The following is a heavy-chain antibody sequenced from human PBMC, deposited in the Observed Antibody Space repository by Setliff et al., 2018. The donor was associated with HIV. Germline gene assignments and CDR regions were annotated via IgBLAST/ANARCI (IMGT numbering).Heavy chain of an antibody. Sequence: PSETLSLTCTVSGGSISDYYWSWIRQPAGKGLEWIGRVYASGSTNYNPSLKSRVTMSVDTSNNQFSLKLSSVTAADTAVYYCAASSGWHRGDYWGQGILVTVSS. D-gene: IGHD6-25*01. CDR2: VYASGST. CDR1: GGSISDYY. J-gene: IGHJ4*02. V-gene: IGHV4-4*07. CDR3: AASSGWHRGDY.